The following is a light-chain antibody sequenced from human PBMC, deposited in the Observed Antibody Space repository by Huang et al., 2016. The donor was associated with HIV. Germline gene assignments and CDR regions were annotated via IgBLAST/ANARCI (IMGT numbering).Light chain of an antibody. J-gene: IGKJ4*01. V-gene: IGKV1-39*01. CDR2: GAF. CDR3: QQSYTTPT. CDR1: QSISTY. Sequence: DIQMTQSPSSLSASVGERVTITCRERQSISTYLNWYQQKPGKAPKLLIYGAFSLPTGVPSRFRGSGSGTNFTLTITNLQPEDFATYSCQQSYTTPTFGGGTRVEIK.